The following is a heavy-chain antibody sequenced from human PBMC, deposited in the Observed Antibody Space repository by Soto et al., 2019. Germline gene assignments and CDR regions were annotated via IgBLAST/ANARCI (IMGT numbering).Heavy chain of an antibody. J-gene: IGHJ4*02. CDR1: GGSISSYY. V-gene: IGHV4-4*07. Sequence: SETLSLTCTVSGGSISSYYWSWIRQPAGKGLEWIGRIYTSGSTNYNPSLKSRVTISVDTSKNQFSLKLSSVTAADTAVYYCARYDSSYALFDYWGQGTLVTVSS. CDR2: IYTSGST. D-gene: IGHD3-22*01. CDR3: ARYDSSYALFDY.